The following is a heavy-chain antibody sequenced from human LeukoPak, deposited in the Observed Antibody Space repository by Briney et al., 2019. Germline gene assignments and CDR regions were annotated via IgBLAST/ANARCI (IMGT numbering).Heavy chain of an antibody. D-gene: IGHD2-2*02. J-gene: IGHJ4*02. CDR2: IKQDGGKK. CDR3: AKDGRYCSGTSCYTSH. CDR1: GFTFSTYW. Sequence: GGSLRLSCAASGFTFSTYWMSWVRQSPEKGLEWVATIKQDGGKKDYVDSVKGRFTISRDSSKNMLYLQMNNLRAEDTALYYCAKDGRYCSGTSCYTSHWGQGTLVTVSS. V-gene: IGHV3-7*03.